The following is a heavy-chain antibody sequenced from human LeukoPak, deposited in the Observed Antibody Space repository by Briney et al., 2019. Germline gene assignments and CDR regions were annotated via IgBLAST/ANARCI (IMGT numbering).Heavy chain of an antibody. D-gene: IGHD2-2*01. Sequence: GESLKISCKGSGYSFTSYWISWVRQMPGKGLEWMGRIDPSDSYTNYSPSFQGQVTISADKSISTAYLQWSSLKASDTAMYYCARGGIPTLDYWGQGTLVTVSS. CDR2: IDPSDSYT. CDR3: ARGGIPTLDY. J-gene: IGHJ4*02. V-gene: IGHV5-10-1*04. CDR1: GYSFTSYW.